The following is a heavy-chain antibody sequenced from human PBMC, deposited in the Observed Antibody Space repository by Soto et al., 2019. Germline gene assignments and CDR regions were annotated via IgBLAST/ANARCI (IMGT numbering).Heavy chain of an antibody. Sequence: SETLSLTCAVYGGSFSGYYWSWIRQPPGKGLEWIGEINHSGSTNYNPSLKSRVTISVDTSKNQFSLKLSSVTAADTAVYYCASYRGYSYGQRFYGMDVWGQGTTVTVSS. CDR2: INHSGST. J-gene: IGHJ6*02. CDR1: GGSFSGYY. CDR3: ASYRGYSYGQRFYGMDV. D-gene: IGHD5-18*01. V-gene: IGHV4-34*01.